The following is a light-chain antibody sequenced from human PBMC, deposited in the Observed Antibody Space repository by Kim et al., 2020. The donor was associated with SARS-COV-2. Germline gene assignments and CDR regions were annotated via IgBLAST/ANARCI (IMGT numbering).Light chain of an antibody. J-gene: IGKJ1*01. CDR3: QQYSSSPAT. Sequence: PPGEKATLSCRARQSVSSNYLAWYQQKPGQAPRLLIYGASSRATGIPDRFSGSGSGTDFTLTITRLEPEDFAVCYCQQYSSSPATFGQGTKVEVK. CDR1: QSVSSNY. CDR2: GAS. V-gene: IGKV3-20*01.